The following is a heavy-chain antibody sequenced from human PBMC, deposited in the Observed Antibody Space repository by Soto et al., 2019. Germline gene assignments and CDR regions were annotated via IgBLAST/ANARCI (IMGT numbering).Heavy chain of an antibody. CDR3: AYSPGESYAEYFHL. J-gene: IGHJ1*01. Sequence: GSLRLSCAASGFTFSSYAMSWVRQAPGKGLEWVSAISGSGGSTYYADSVKGRFTISRDNSKNTLYLQMNSLRAEDTAVYYCAYSPGESYAEYFHLWGQGTLVTVSS. D-gene: IGHD2-21*01. CDR1: GFTFSSYA. V-gene: IGHV3-23*01. CDR2: ISGSGGST.